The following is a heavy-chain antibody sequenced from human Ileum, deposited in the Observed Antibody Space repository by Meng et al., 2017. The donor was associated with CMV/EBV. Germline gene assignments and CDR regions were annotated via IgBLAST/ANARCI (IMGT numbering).Heavy chain of an antibody. Sequence: ESLKISCAAAGFPFSRYEMNWVRQAPGKGLEWVAKIKEDGSENSYMESVRGRFTIFRDNAKNSVYLKMDHLRAEDTAVYYCARDQTHCSTTPCNPWGQGTLVTVSS. D-gene: IGHD2-2*01. CDR3: ARDQTHCSTTPCNP. CDR2: IKEDGSEN. J-gene: IGHJ5*02. V-gene: IGHV3-7*01. CDR1: GFPFSRYE.